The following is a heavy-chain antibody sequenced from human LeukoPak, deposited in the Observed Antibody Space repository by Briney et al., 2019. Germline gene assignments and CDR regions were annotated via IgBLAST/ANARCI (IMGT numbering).Heavy chain of an antibody. CDR1: GFTFTGSA. CDR2: ITGSDDAT. CDR3: AKGPGLKSGYPPDC. D-gene: IGHD3-22*01. J-gene: IGHJ4*02. Sequence: GGSLSHYCAASGFTFTGSAMTWVRQDPGKGQKWGSSITGSDDATYYGDSGEGRFTSSRDLSKNTVHMLMHSLSGEDTAIYYCAKGPGLKSGYPPDCWGQGTLVTVSS. V-gene: IGHV3-23*01.